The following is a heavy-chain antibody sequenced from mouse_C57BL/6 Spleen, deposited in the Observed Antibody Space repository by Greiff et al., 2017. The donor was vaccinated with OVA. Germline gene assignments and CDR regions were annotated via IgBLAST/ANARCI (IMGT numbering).Heavy chain of an antibody. Sequence: QVHVKQSGAELARPGASVKLSCKASGYTFTSYGISWVKQRTGQGLEWIGEIYPRSGNTYYNEKFKGKATLTADKSSNTADMALRSLSSEDSAVTFRARARDSSGYRFAYWGQGTLVTVSA. CDR3: ARARDSSGYRFAY. V-gene: IGHV1-81*01. CDR2: IYPRSGNT. D-gene: IGHD3-2*02. J-gene: IGHJ3*01. CDR1: GYTFTSYG.